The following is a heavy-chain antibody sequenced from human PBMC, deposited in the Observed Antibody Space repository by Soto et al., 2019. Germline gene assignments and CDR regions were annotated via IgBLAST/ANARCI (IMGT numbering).Heavy chain of an antibody. V-gene: IGHV1-69*02. J-gene: IGHJ2*01. CDR1: GGTFTDYT. D-gene: IGHD1-26*01. CDR2: IIPVLDLS. CDR3: AKKLGPSAFDL. Sequence: QVQLVQSGAEVKKPGSSVKVSYKASGGTFTDYTITWVRQAPGQGLEWMGRIIPVLDLSNYAQKFQGRVTITADKSTTTSYMELSGLTSEDTAVYYCAKKLGPSAFDLWGRGTLVTVSS.